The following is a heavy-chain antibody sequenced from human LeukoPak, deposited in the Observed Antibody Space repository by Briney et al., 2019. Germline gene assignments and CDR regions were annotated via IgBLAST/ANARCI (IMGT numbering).Heavy chain of an antibody. J-gene: IGHJ6*02. V-gene: IGHV4-4*07. D-gene: IGHD3-9*01. Sequence: SETLSLTCTVSGGSISSYYWSWIRQPAGKGLERIGRIYTGGSTNYNPSLKSRVTMSVDTSKNQFSLKLSSVTAADTAVYYCARDRPDILTGYYTDYYYYYGMDVWGQGPRSPSP. CDR2: IYTGGST. CDR1: GGSISSYY. CDR3: ARDRPDILTGYYTDYYYYYGMDV.